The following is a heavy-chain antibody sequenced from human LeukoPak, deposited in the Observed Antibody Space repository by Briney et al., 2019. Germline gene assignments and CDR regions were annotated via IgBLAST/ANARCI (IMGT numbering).Heavy chain of an antibody. J-gene: IGHJ4*02. Sequence: ASVKVSCKASGGTFSSYAMSWVRQAPGKGLEWVSAISGSGGSTYYADSMKGRFTISRDNSKNTLYLQMNSLRAEDTAVYYCAKVPRYDFWSGLPFDYWGQGTLVTVSS. CDR3: AKVPRYDFWSGLPFDY. CDR2: ISGSGGST. CDR1: GGTFSSYA. V-gene: IGHV3-23*01. D-gene: IGHD3-3*01.